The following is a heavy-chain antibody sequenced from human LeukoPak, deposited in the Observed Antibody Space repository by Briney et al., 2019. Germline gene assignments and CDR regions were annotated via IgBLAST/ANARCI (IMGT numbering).Heavy chain of an antibody. Sequence: ASVKVSCKTCGYTFTDYYLHWVRQAPGQGLEWVGWIHPNTGATHHAQKFQGRLTMTRDTSISTVYVELTRLRSDDTAVYYCARGGVYGNWFDPWGQGTLVTVSS. CDR1: GYTFTDYY. CDR3: ARGGVYGNWFDP. J-gene: IGHJ5*02. CDR2: IHPNTGAT. V-gene: IGHV1-2*02. D-gene: IGHD2-8*01.